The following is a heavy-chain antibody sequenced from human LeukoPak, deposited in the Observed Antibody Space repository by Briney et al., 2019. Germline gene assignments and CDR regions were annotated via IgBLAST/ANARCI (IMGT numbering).Heavy chain of an antibody. CDR1: GFTFSSYA. Sequence: GGSLGLSCAASGFTFSSYAMHWVRQAPGKGLEYVSAISSNGGSTYYANSVKGRFTISRDNSKNTLYLQMGSLRAEDMAVYYCARDSYSGYGGTGNSDYWGQGTLVTVSS. CDR2: ISSNGGST. V-gene: IGHV3-64*01. CDR3: ARDSYSGYGGTGNSDY. D-gene: IGHD5-12*01. J-gene: IGHJ4*02.